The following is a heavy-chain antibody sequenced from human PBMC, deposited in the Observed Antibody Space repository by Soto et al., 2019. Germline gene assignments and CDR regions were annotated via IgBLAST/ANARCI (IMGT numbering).Heavy chain of an antibody. CDR1: GFTFSSYA. Sequence: QVQLVESGGGVVQPGRSLRLSCAASGFTFSSYAMHWVRQAPGKGLEWVAVISYDGSNKYYADSVKGRFTISRDNSKNTLYPQMNSLRAEDTAVYYCASTTMVRGAAVFDYWGQGTLVTVSS. J-gene: IGHJ4*02. CDR3: ASTTMVRGAAVFDY. D-gene: IGHD3-10*01. CDR2: ISYDGSNK. V-gene: IGHV3-30-3*01.